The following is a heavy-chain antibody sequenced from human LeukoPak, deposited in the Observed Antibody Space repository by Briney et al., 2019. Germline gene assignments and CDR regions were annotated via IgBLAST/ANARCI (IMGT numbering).Heavy chain of an antibody. CDR1: GGSISSYC. Sequence: SETLSLTCTVSGGSISSYCWSWIRQPPGKGLEWIGFIYYSGSTNYNPSLKSRVTISVDTSKNQFSLKLSSVTAADTAVYYCARDLNINWFDPWGQGTLVTVSS. CDR2: IYYSGST. V-gene: IGHV4-59*01. CDR3: ARDLNINWFDP. J-gene: IGHJ5*02.